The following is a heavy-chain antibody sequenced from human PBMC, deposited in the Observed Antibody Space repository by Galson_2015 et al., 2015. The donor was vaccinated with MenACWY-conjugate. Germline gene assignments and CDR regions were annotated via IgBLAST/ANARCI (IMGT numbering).Heavy chain of an antibody. Sequence: SLRLSCVASGFTFSNSWMNWIRQAPGSGLEWVANINPEGSRGTYVDSVKGRFTISRDNAENSVYLEMNSLRPEDTAVFYCAAWTADDNYWAQGTLVTVSS. J-gene: IGHJ4*02. D-gene: IGHD3/OR15-3a*01. CDR1: GFTFSNSW. CDR2: INPEGSRG. V-gene: IGHV3-7*01. CDR3: AAWTADDNY.